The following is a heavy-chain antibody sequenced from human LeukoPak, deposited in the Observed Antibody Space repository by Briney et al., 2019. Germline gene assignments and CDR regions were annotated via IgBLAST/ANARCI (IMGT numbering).Heavy chain of an antibody. Sequence: ASVKVSCKASGYTFTGYYMHWVRQAPGQGLEWMGWINPNSGGTNYAQKFQGRVTMTRDTSISTAYMELSSLRSEDTAVYYCASIPGYYYYMDVWGKGTTVTISS. CDR3: ASIPGYYYYMDV. CDR1: GYTFTGYY. J-gene: IGHJ6*03. V-gene: IGHV1-2*02. CDR2: INPNSGGT. D-gene: IGHD2-21*01.